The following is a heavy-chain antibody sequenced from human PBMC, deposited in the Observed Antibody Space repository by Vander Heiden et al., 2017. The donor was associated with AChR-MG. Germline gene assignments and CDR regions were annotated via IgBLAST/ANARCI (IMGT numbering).Heavy chain of an antibody. D-gene: IGHD6-13*01. Sequence: EVQLVQSGAEVKKPGESLKISCKGSGYIFSNYWIGWVRQMPEKGLEWLGIIYPGDSDTRYSPSFQGQVTISADKSISTAYLQWSSLKASDTAMYYCARQKTSTWPPFDYWGQGTLVTVSS. V-gene: IGHV5-51*01. J-gene: IGHJ4*02. CDR3: ARQKTSTWPPFDY. CDR2: IYPGDSDT. CDR1: GYIFSNYW.